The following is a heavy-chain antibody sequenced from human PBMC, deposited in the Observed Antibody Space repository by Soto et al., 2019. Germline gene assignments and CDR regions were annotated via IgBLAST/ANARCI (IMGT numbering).Heavy chain of an antibody. CDR1: GFTFSNYA. D-gene: IGHD1-26*01. Sequence: EVQLLESGGGLVQPGGSLRLSCAASGFTFSNYAMSWVRQAPGKGLEWVSTISGSGVRTYYADSVKGRFTFSRDNSKNTLYLQMNSLSAEDTAVYYCVFPRGGGFSLPFDYWGQGTLVTVSS. V-gene: IGHV3-23*01. CDR3: VFPRGGGFSLPFDY. J-gene: IGHJ4*02. CDR2: ISGSGVRT.